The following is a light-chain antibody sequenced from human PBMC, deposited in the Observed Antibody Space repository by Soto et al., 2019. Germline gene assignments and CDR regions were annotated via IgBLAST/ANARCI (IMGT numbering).Light chain of an antibody. Sequence: IQLTQSPSSLSASVGDRVTITCRASQYIAIYLAWYQQKPGEAPKLLIYAASTLQSGVPSRFSGSGSGTDFTLTISNLQPEDFATYYCQKYNSAPPTFGQGTKVDI. CDR2: AAS. V-gene: IGKV1-27*01. CDR1: QYIAIY. CDR3: QKYNSAPPT. J-gene: IGKJ1*01.